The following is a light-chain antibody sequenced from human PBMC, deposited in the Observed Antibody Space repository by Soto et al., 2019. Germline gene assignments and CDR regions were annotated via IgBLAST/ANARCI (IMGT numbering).Light chain of an antibody. V-gene: IGKV3-15*01. Sequence: EIVMTQSPATLSVSPGERATLSCRASQSVSSNLAWYQQKPGQAPRLLIYDASNRSTGIPARFSGSGSGTEFTLTISSRQSEDFAVYYCQQYNNWPWTFGQGTKVEIK. CDR2: DAS. CDR1: QSVSSN. CDR3: QQYNNWPWT. J-gene: IGKJ1*01.